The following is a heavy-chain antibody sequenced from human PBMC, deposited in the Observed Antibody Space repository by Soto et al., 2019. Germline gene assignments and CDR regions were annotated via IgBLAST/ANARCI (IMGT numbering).Heavy chain of an antibody. CDR1: GGSISTYY. V-gene: IGHV4-59*01. J-gene: IGHJ5*02. CDR3: ARGKIIGP. CDR2: VHYSGTT. Sequence: SETLSHTCTFSGGSISTYYWAWIRQPPGKGLEWIGYVHYSGTTNYNPSLKSRVTMSVDTSKNQFSLKLRSVTAADTAVYYCARGKIIGPWGQGTLVTVSS. D-gene: IGHD3-3*01.